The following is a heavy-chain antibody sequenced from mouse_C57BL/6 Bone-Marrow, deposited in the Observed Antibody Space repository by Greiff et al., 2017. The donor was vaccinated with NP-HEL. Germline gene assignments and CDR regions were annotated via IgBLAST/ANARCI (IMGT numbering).Heavy chain of an antibody. CDR3: ARYDYGSLDY. Sequence: QVQLQQPGAELVKPGASVKLSCKASGYTFTSYWMQWVKQRPGQGLEWIGEIDPSDSYTNYNQKFKGKATLTVDTSSSTAYMQLSSLTSEDSAVYYCARYDYGSLDYWGQGTTLTVSS. D-gene: IGHD1-1*01. CDR2: IDPSDSYT. CDR1: GYTFTSYW. V-gene: IGHV1-50*01. J-gene: IGHJ2*01.